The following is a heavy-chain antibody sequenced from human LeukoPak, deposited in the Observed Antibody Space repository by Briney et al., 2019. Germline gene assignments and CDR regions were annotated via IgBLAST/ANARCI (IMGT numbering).Heavy chain of an antibody. Sequence: ASVRVSCKASGYILTEYYVHWVRQAPGQGLEWMGFIIPDSGGTTYQHKFQGRVTMTRDTSISTFYTELSSLRPDDTAVYYCSTEDKYCTGANCGVFWGQGTLITVSS. J-gene: IGHJ4*02. CDR3: STEDKYCTGANCGVF. V-gene: IGHV1-2*02. CDR2: IIPDSGGT. D-gene: IGHD2-8*02. CDR1: GYILTEYY.